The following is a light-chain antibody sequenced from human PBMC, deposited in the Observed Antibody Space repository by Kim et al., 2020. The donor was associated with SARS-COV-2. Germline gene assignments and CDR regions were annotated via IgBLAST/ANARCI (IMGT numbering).Light chain of an antibody. CDR2: AAS. J-gene: IGKJ5*01. Sequence: SPGERATLSCRASQSVVNDYVAWYQQRPGQAPRLLIYAASGRATGIPDRFSGSGSGADFTLTVSRLEPEDFAVYYCQQYGRSPLTFGPGTRLEIK. CDR3: QQYGRSPLT. V-gene: IGKV3-20*01. CDR1: QSVVNDY.